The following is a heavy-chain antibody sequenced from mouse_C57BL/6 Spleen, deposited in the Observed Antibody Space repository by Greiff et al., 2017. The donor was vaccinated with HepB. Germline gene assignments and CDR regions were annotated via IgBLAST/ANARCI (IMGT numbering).Heavy chain of an antibody. D-gene: IGHD2-4*01. CDR1: GFTFSSYA. J-gene: IGHJ4*01. CDR3: ARRDYYDYEMDY. CDR2: ISDGGSYT. Sequence: EVHLVESGGGLVKPGGSLKLSCAASGFTFSSYAMSWVRQTPEKRLEWVATISDGGSYTYYPDNVKGRFTISRDNAKNNLYLQMSHLKSEDTAMYYCARRDYYDYEMDYWGQGTSVTVSS. V-gene: IGHV5-4*01.